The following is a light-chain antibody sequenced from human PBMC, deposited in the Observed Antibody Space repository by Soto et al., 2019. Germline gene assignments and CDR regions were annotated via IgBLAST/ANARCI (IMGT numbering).Light chain of an antibody. CDR2: DAS. Sequence: QSPATLSLSPGERATLSCRASQSVSSYLAWYQQKPGQAPRLLIYDASNRATGIPARFSGSGSGTDFTLTISSLEPEDFAVYYCQQRSNWPPITVGQGTRLEIK. CDR3: QQRSNWPPIT. V-gene: IGKV3-11*01. CDR1: QSVSSY. J-gene: IGKJ5*01.